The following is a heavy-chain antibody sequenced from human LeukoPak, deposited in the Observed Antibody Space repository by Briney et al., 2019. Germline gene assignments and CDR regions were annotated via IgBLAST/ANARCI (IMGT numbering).Heavy chain of an antibody. CDR2: IFYSGSDNS. J-gene: IGHJ6*02. CDR1: GGSITNYY. V-gene: IGHV4-59*12. Sequence: SETLSLTCTVSGGSITNYYWTWIRQPPGKGLEWIGYIFYSGSDNSNYNPSLKSRVTISVDTSKNQFSLKLSSVTAADTAVYYCARVVMIVADAYGVDVWGQGTTVTVSS. CDR3: ARVVMIVADAYGVDV. D-gene: IGHD3-22*01.